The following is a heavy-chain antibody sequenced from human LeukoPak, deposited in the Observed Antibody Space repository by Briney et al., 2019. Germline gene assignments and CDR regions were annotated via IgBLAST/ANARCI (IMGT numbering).Heavy chain of an antibody. J-gene: IGHJ4*02. D-gene: IGHD2-15*01. CDR2: IHYSGTT. Sequence: SETLSLTCAVYGGSFSGYHWGWLRQPPGKGLEWIGRIHYSGTTYYNPSLKSRVTMSVHTSKNQFSLKLSSVTAADTAVYYCARLWSTYCSGGSCPHQPNNWGQGTLVTVSS. V-gene: IGHV4-34*01. CDR3: ARLWSTYCSGGSCPHQPNN. CDR1: GGSFSGYH.